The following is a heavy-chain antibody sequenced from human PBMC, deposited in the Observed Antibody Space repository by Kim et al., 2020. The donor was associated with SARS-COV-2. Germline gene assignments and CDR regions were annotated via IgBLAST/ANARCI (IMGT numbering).Heavy chain of an antibody. CDR1: GYSFTSYW. D-gene: IGHD3-10*01. V-gene: IGHV5-51*01. Sequence: GESLKISCKGSGYSFTSYWIGWVRQMPGKGLEWMGIIYPGDSDTRYSPSFQGQVTISADKSISTAYLQWSSLKASDTAMYYCARLLFNYYGSGSYYYYGMAVWGQGTTVTVSS. CDR2: IYPGDSDT. CDR3: ARLLFNYYGSGSYYYYGMAV. J-gene: IGHJ6*02.